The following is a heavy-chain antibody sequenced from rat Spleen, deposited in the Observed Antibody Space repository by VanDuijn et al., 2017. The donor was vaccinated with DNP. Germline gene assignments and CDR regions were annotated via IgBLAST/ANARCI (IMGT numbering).Heavy chain of an antibody. CDR2: ISGSGGST. CDR1: GFTFSNSD. CDR3: VRWNSGHFDY. J-gene: IGHJ2*01. Sequence: EVQLVESGGGLVQPGRSLKLSCAASGFTFSNSDMAWVRQAPTKGLEWVASISGSGGSTYYRDSVKGRFTISRDNAKSTLYLQMNSLRSEDMATYYCVRWNSGHFDYWGQGVMVTVSS. D-gene: IGHD4-3*01. V-gene: IGHV5-25*01.